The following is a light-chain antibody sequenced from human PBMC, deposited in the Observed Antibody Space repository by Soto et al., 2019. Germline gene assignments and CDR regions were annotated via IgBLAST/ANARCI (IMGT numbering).Light chain of an antibody. CDR1: QRVSSS. Sequence: IVLTQSPATLSLSPGERATLSCRARQRVSSSLAWFQQKPGRAPRLLLYDASTRATGIPARFSGSGSGTEFTLTISSLQSEDFALYFRQQHNNWPITFGQGTRLEIK. V-gene: IGKV3-15*01. CDR2: DAS. CDR3: QQHNNWPIT. J-gene: IGKJ5*01.